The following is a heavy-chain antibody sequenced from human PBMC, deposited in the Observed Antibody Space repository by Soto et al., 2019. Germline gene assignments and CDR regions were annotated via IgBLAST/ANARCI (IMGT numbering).Heavy chain of an antibody. CDR1: GYTFTSYD. CDR2: MNPNSGNT. J-gene: IGHJ4*02. D-gene: IGHD3-9*01. V-gene: IGHV1-8*01. CDR3: ARGTTPYDILTGYNKPASYYFDY. Sequence: ASVKVSCKASGYTFTSYDINWVRQATGQGLEWMGWMNPNSGNTGYAQKFQGRVTMTRNTSISTAYMELSSLRSEDTAVYYCARGTTPYDILTGYNKPASYYFDYWGQGTLVTVSS.